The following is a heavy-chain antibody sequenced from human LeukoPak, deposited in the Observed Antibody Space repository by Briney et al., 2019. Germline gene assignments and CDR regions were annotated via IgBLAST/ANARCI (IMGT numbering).Heavy chain of an antibody. V-gene: IGHV3-30*02. CDR1: GFTFSNYG. CDR3: AKGDKTDFDY. J-gene: IGHJ4*02. D-gene: IGHD3-16*01. CDR2: IRYDGSYK. Sequence: GGSLRLSCAASGFTFSNYGMHWVRQAPGKGLEWVAFIRYDGSYKYYADSVKGRFTISRDNSKNTLYLQMNSLRAEDTAVFYCAKGDKTDFDYWGQGTLVTVSS.